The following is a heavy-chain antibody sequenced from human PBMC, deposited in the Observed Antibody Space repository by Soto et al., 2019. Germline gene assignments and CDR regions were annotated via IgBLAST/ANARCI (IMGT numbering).Heavy chain of an antibody. CDR3: ARKRYFDWLEVGYFDY. D-gene: IGHD3-9*01. CDR2: IYYSGST. CDR1: GGSISSGGYY. J-gene: IGHJ4*02. Sequence: PSETLSLTCTVSGGSISSGGYYWSWIRQHPGKGLEWIGYIYYSGSTYYNPSLKSRVTISVDTSKNQFSLKLSSVTAADTAVYYCARKRYFDWLEVGYFDYWGQGTLVTAPQ. V-gene: IGHV4-31*03.